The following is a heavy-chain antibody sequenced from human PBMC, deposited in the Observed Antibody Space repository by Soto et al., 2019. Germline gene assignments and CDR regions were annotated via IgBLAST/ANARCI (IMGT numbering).Heavy chain of an antibody. CDR1: GGSISGHY. D-gene: IGHD3-16*02. V-gene: IGHV4-59*11. Sequence: SETLSLTCTVSGGSISGHYWIWIRQSPGKGLEWIGYIFYSGSTNYNPSLKSRVTLSADTSKNQSSLKLSSVTAADTAVYYCARGETYDYVWGSYRYNYWGQGTLVTVSS. CDR3: ARGETYDYVWGSYRYNY. J-gene: IGHJ4*02. CDR2: IFYSGST.